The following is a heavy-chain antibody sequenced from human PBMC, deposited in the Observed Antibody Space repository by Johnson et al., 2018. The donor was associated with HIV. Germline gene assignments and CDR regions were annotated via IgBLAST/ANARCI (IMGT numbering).Heavy chain of an antibody. V-gene: IGHV3-30-3*01. CDR1: GFTFSSYA. D-gene: IGHD3-16*01. Sequence: QVQLVESGGGVVQPGRSLRLSCAASGFTFSSYAMHWVRQAPGKGLEWVAVISYDGSNKYYADSVKGRFTISRDNSKNTLYLQMNGLRVEDTAIYYCTTFNSQMGEDVFDIWGQGTMVTVSS. J-gene: IGHJ3*02. CDR3: TTFNSQMGEDVFDI. CDR2: ISYDGSNK.